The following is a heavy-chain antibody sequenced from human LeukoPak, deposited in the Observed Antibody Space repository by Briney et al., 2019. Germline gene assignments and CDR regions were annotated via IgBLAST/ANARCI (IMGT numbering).Heavy chain of an antibody. CDR2: ITSSGDGT. D-gene: IGHD1-1*01. V-gene: IGHV3-23*01. J-gene: IGHJ4*02. CDR3: AKGGISTTGSDY. Sequence: GGSLRLSCAASGFTFSSDAMTWVRQAPGKGLEWVSSITSSGDGTYYADSVKGRFTISRDNSKNTLYLQMDSLSAEDTAVYYCAKGGISTTGSDYWGQGTLVTVSS. CDR1: GFTFSSDA.